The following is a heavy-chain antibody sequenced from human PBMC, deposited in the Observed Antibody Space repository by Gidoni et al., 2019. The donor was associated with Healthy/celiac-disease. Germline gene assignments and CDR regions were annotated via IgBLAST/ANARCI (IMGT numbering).Heavy chain of an antibody. CDR2: ISYDGSNK. Sequence: QVQLVESGGGVVQPGRSLRLSCAASGFTFSSYGMHWVLQAPGKGLEWVAVISYDGSNKYYADSVKGRFTISRDNSKNTLYLQMNSLRAEDTAVYYCASGIAAAGPNFDNWGQGTLVTVSS. V-gene: IGHV3-30*03. D-gene: IGHD6-13*01. CDR1: GFTFSSYG. J-gene: IGHJ4*02. CDR3: ASGIAAAGPNFDN.